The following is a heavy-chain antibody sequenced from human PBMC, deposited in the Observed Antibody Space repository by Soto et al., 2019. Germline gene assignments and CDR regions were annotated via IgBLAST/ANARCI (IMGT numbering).Heavy chain of an antibody. Sequence: EVQLVESGGGLVKPGGSLRLSCAASGFTFSSYSMNWVRQAPGKGLEWVSSISSSSSYIYYADSVKGRFTISRDNAKNSLYLKMNSLRAEDTAVYYCATGTIWSGYPDYYYYGMDVWGQGTTVTVSS. CDR1: GFTFSSYS. V-gene: IGHV3-21*01. CDR3: ATGTIWSGYPDYYYYGMDV. D-gene: IGHD3-3*01. CDR2: ISSSSSYI. J-gene: IGHJ6*02.